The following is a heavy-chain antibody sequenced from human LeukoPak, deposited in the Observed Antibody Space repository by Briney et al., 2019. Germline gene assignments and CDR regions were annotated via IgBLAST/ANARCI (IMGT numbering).Heavy chain of an antibody. CDR3: ARTRVWYPFAI. V-gene: IGHV3-66*01. J-gene: IGHJ3*02. D-gene: IGHD6-13*01. Sequence: GGSLRLSCAASGFTVSSNQMNWVRQAPGKGLEWVSVIYSGGSTYYADSVKGRFTISRDNSKNTLFLQMNSLRAAETPVYYCARTRVWYPFAICGQGEMVTASS. CDR1: GFTVSSNQ. CDR2: IYSGGST.